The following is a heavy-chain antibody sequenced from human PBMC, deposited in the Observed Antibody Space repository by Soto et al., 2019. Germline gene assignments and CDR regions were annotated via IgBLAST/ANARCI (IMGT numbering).Heavy chain of an antibody. V-gene: IGHV4-59*01. CDR3: ARGSFVLWAFDI. CDR2: IYYSGST. J-gene: IGHJ3*02. CDR1: GGSISSYY. D-gene: IGHD6-6*01. Sequence: PSETLSLTCTVSGGSISSYYWSWIRQPPGKGLEWIGYIYYSGSTNYNPSLKSRVTISVDTFKNQFSLKLSSVTAADTAVYYCARGSFVLWAFDIWGQGTMVTVSS.